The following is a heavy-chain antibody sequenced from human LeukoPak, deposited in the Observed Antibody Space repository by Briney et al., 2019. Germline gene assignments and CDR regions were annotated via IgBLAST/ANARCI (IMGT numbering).Heavy chain of an antibody. CDR2: TYYSGST. Sequence: SETLSLTCTVSGGSIRSYYWSWIRQPPGKGLEWIGYTYYSGSTNYNPSLKSRVTISVDTSKNQFSLKLSSVTAADTALYYCARQRYSYGYSDYWGQGTLVTVSS. CDR1: GGSIRSYY. D-gene: IGHD5-18*01. V-gene: IGHV4-59*08. J-gene: IGHJ4*02. CDR3: ARQRYSYGYSDY.